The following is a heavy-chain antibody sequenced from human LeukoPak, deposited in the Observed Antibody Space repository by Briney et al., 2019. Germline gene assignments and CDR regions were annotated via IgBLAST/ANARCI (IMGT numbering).Heavy chain of an antibody. J-gene: IGHJ6*02. CDR3: ARRIVAAADPYYYYGMDV. CDR2: INHSGST. CDR1: GGSFSGYY. D-gene: IGHD6-13*01. V-gene: IGHV4-34*01. Sequence: SETLSLTCAVYGGSFSGYYWGWIRQPPGKGLERIGEINHSGSTNYNPSLKSRVTISVDTSKNQFSLKLSSVTAADTAVYYCARRIVAAADPYYYYGMDVWGQGTTVTVSS.